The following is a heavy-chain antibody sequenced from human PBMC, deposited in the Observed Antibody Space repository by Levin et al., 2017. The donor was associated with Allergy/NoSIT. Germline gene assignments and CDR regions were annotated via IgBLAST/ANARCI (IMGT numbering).Heavy chain of an antibody. Sequence: SQTLSLTCAVYGGSFSDYFWSWIRQPPGKGLEWIGEINHSGSTNYTPSLKGRVTISVDTSKNQFSLKLNSVTAADTAVYYCARGPVDDYYSDSSGYYYPLFDSWGQGTLVTVSS. V-gene: IGHV4-34*01. CDR3: ARGPVDDYYSDSSGYYYPLFDS. CDR1: GGSFSDYF. CDR2: INHSGST. J-gene: IGHJ4*02. D-gene: IGHD3-22*01.